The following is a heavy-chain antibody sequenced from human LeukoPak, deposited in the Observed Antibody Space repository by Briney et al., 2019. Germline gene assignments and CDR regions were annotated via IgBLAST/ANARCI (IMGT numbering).Heavy chain of an antibody. J-gene: IGHJ4*02. D-gene: IGHD6-19*01. CDR2: MYTSGST. CDR3: ARGGSSGCYV. V-gene: IGHV4-4*07. CDR1: GDSISGYY. Sequence: SETLSLTCTVSGDSISGYYWSWIRQPAGKGLEWIGRMYTSGSTNYNPSLKSRVTMSVDTSKNHFSLKLSSVTAADTAVYYCARGGSSGCYVWGQGTLVTVSS.